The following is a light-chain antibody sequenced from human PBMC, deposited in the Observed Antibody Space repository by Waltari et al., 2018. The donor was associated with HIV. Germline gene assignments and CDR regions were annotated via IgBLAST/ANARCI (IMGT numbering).Light chain of an antibody. Sequence: QSVLTQPPSVSGAPGQTATISCSGSRSTIGDADFAVPLSQQLPGTAPKLLIYGSRIRPSGVPDRFSGSKSGTSASLAITGLQPEDEADYYCQSFDYDSSLTVLFGGGTKLTVL. CDR2: GSR. CDR1: RSTIGDADFA. CDR3: QSFDYDSSLTVL. J-gene: IGLJ2*01. V-gene: IGLV1-40*01.